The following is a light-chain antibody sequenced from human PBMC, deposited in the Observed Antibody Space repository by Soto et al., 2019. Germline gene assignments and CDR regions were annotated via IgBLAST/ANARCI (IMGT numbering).Light chain of an antibody. CDR3: AAWDGSLNGHV. J-gene: IGLJ1*01. V-gene: IGLV1-44*01. Sequence: QSVLTQPPSASGTPGQRVTISCSGSTSNIGENTVTWYQQLPGTAPKVVIYITDKRPSGVPDRFSGSKSGTSASLAISGLQSEDEADYYCAAWDGSLNGHVFGTGTKLIVL. CDR1: TSNIGENT. CDR2: ITD.